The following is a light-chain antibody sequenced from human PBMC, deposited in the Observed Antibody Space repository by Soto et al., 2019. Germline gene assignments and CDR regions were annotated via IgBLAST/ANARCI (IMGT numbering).Light chain of an antibody. J-gene: IGLJ1*01. CDR2: VNSDGSH. Sequence: PVLTQSPSASASLGASVKLTCTLSSGHSNYAIAWHQQQPEKGPRYLMKVNSDGSHRKGDGIPDRFSGSGSGAERYLTISSLQSEDEADYYCQTWGVFGTGTKLTVL. CDR3: QTWGV. CDR1: SGHSNYA. V-gene: IGLV4-69*01.